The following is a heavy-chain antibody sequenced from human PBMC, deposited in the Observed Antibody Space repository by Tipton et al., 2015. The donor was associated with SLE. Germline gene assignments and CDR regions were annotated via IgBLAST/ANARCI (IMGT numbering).Heavy chain of an antibody. V-gene: IGHV1-46*01. CDR1: GYTFTTYY. D-gene: IGHD1-26*01. CDR3: AREAGATDY. Sequence: QVQLVQSGAEVKKPGASMKISCKASGYTFTTYYMHWVRQAPGQGLEWMGTIHPSDGRANYAQKFQGRVTMTRDTSTSTVYMELSSLRSEDTAVYYCAREAGATDYWGQGTLVTVSS. CDR2: IHPSDGRA. J-gene: IGHJ4*02.